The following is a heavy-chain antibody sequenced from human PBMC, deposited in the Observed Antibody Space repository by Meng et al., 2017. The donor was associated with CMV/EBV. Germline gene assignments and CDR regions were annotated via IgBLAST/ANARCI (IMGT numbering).Heavy chain of an antibody. D-gene: IGHD3-3*01. CDR3: ARGHDFWSGYLPSYYYGMDV. CDR2: IYYSGST. V-gene: IGHV4-59*01. J-gene: IGHJ6*02. CDR1: GGSISSYY. Sequence: SETLSLTCTVSGGSISSYYWSWIRQPPGKGLEWIGYIYYSGSTNYNPSLKSRVTISVDTSKNQISLKLSSVTAADTAVYYCARGHDFWSGYLPSYYYGMDVWGQGTTVTVSS.